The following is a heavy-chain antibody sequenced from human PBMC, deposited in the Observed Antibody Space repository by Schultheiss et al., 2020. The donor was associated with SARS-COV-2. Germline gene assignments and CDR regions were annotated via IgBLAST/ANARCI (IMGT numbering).Heavy chain of an antibody. V-gene: IGHV4-59*12. D-gene: IGHD1-26*01. CDR3: ARVNGSYYRHWYFDL. Sequence: SETLSLTCTVSGGSISSYYWSWIRQPPGKGLEWIGYIYYSGSTNYNPSLKSRVTISVDTSKNQFSLKLSSVTAADTAVYYCARVNGSYYRHWYFDLWGRGTLVTVSS. CDR2: IYYSGST. CDR1: GGSISSYY. J-gene: IGHJ2*01.